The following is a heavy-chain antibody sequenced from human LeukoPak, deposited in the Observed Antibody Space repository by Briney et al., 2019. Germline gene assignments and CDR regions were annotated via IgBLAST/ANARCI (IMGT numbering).Heavy chain of an antibody. Sequence: ASVKVSCTASGYTFTGYYMHWVRQAPGQGLEWMGRINPNSGDTNYAQKFQGRVTMTRDTPISTAYMELSRLRSDDTAVYYCARDQLSGDSYADYWGQGTLVTVSS. V-gene: IGHV1-2*06. CDR2: INPNSGDT. CDR1: GYTFTGYY. CDR3: ARDQLSGDSYADY. J-gene: IGHJ4*02. D-gene: IGHD5-18*01.